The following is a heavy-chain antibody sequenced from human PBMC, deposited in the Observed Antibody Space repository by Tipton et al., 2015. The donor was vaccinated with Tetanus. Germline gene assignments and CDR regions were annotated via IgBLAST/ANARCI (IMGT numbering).Heavy chain of an antibody. CDR2: IYYSGST. J-gene: IGHJ4*02. CDR1: GGSISSYY. Sequence: TLSLTCTVSGGSISSYYWSWIRQPPGKGLEWIGYIYYSGSTNYNPSLKSRVTISVDTSKNQFSLKLSSVTAADTAVYYCARDPSGGVRYFDYWGQGTLVTVFS. D-gene: IGHD2-8*01. CDR3: ARDPSGGVRYFDY. V-gene: IGHV4-59*01.